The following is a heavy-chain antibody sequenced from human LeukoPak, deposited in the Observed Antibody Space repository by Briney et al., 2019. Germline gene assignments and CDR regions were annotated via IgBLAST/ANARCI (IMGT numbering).Heavy chain of an antibody. CDR2: IWYDGSNK. CDR3: AKEFGMEVTPAFDY. D-gene: IGHD3-16*01. CDR1: GFTFSSYG. V-gene: IGHV3-33*06. Sequence: GGSLRLSCAASGFTFSSYGMHWVRQAPGKGLEWVAVIWYDGSNKYYADSVKGRFNISRDNSKNTLYLQMNSLRAEDTAVYYCAKEFGMEVTPAFDYWGQGTLVTVSS. J-gene: IGHJ4*02.